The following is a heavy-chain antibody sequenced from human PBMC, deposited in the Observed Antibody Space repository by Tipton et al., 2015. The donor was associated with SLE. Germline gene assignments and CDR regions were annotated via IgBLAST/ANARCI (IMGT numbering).Heavy chain of an antibody. CDR2: IRSKADGGTI. CDR1: GFTFSNAW. J-gene: IGHJ4*02. V-gene: IGHV3-15*01. Sequence: SLRLSCAASGFTFSNAWMSWVRQAPGKGLEWVGNIRSKADGGTIEYAATVKGRFTISTDDSSNTLYLQMNSLKTEDTAVYYCYKLGDYWGQGTLVTVSS. D-gene: IGHD1-1*01. CDR3: YKLGDY.